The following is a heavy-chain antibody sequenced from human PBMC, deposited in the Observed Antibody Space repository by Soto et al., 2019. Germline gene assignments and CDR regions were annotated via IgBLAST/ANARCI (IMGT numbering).Heavy chain of an antibody. CDR3: ARDEGYSYGTRAFDI. J-gene: IGHJ3*02. CDR2: ITSDSSTI. Sequence: GGSLRLSCAASGFAFSTYSINWVRQAPGKGLEWFSYITSDSSTISYADSVKGRFTVSRDNSKSTLYLQMNSLRAEDTAVYYCARDEGYSYGTRAFDIWCQGTMVTVSS. V-gene: IGHV3-48*01. CDR1: GFAFSTYS. D-gene: IGHD5-18*01.